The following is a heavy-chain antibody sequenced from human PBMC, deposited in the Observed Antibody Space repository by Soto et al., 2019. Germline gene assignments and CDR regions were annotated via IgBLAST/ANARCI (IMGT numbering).Heavy chain of an antibody. J-gene: IGHJ4*02. CDR3: ARQVPYYYGSGSNYFDY. Sequence: PSETLSLTCTVSGGSISSYYWSWIRQPPGKGLEWIGYIYYSGSTNYNPSLKSRVTTSVDTSKNQFSLKLNSMTAADTAVYYCARQVPYYYGSGSNYFDYWGQGTLVTVS. D-gene: IGHD3-10*01. V-gene: IGHV4-59*08. CDR2: IYYSGST. CDR1: GGSISSYY.